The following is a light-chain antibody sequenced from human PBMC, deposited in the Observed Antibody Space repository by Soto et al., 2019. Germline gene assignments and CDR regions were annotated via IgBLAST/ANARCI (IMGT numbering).Light chain of an antibody. CDR3: QQFSRYPLT. J-gene: IGKJ4*01. Sequence: DLQLTQSPSFLSASVGDRVTITCRASQGINSYLAWYQQKPGTAPKLLIYAASTLQSGVPSRFSGSGSGTDFTLTISSLQPEDFATYYCQQFSRYPLTFGGGTKVEIK. CDR1: QGINSY. CDR2: AAS. V-gene: IGKV1-9*01.